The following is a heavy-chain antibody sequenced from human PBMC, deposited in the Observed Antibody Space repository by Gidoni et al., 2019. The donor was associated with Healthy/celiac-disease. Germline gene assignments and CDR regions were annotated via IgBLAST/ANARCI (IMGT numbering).Heavy chain of an antibody. J-gene: IGHJ4*02. CDR1: GFTFSNYV. D-gene: IGHD3-3*01. CDR2: ISGSGGST. CDR3: AIDTIGGLYYFDY. V-gene: IGHV3-23*01. Sequence: EVQLLESGGDLVQHGGSLRLSCAASGFTFSNYVMSWVRKTPGKGLEWFSAISGSGGSTYYADSVKGRFTVSRDNSKNTLYLQMHSLRVEDTAVYYCAIDTIGGLYYFDYWGQGTLVTVSS.